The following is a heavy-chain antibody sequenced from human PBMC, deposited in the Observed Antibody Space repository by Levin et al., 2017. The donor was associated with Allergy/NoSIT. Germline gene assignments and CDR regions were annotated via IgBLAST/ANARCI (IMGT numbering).Heavy chain of an antibody. CDR3: ISNIYGHPH. V-gene: IGHV3-72*01. CDR2: TRNKASSYTT. Sequence: GGSLRLSCAVSGFTFSDHYMDWVRQAPGKGLEWVGRTRNKASSYTTEYAASVNGRFTISRDDLRNSLSLQMSSLKTEDTGVYYCISNIYGHPHWGQGIAVTVSS. CDR1: GFTFSDHY. D-gene: IGHD3/OR15-3a*01. J-gene: IGHJ4*02.